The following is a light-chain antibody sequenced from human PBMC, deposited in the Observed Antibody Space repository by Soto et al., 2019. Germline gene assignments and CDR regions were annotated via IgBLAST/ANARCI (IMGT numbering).Light chain of an antibody. Sequence: EIVLTQSPGTLSLSPGERATLSCRASQSVSSSYLAWYRQKPGQAPRLLIYGASSRATGIPDRFSGSGSGTDVTLTISRLEPEDFAVYYCQQYGSSPRSFGQGTKVELK. CDR3: QQYGSSPRS. CDR2: GAS. CDR1: QSVSSSY. V-gene: IGKV3-20*01. J-gene: IGKJ1*01.